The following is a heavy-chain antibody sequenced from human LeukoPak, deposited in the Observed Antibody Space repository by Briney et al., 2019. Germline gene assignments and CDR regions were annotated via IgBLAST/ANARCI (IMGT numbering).Heavy chain of an antibody. CDR2: TSSDLNVK. CDR1: GFTFRNYV. D-gene: IGHD3-10*01. CDR3: AREGYYGSGSPPSLYFDY. J-gene: IGHJ4*02. Sequence: GGSLRLSCAASGFTFRNYVIHWARQAPGKGLEWVAVTSSDLNVKLYADSVKGRFTISRDNSRSTLYLQMNSLRPEDTAIYYCAREGYYGSGSPPSLYFDYWGQGTLVTVS. V-gene: IGHV3-30-3*01.